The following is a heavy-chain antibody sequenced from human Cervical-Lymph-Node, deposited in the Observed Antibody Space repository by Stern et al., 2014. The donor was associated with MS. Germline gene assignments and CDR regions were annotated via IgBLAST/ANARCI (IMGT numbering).Heavy chain of an antibody. D-gene: IGHD1-1*01. V-gene: IGHV5-51*03. J-gene: IGHJ6*02. CDR2: IYPDDSDI. CDR3: ARPPPRRKWDDPNYGMDV. CDR1: GYTFTNNW. Sequence: VQLVQSGAEVKKPGEYLKISCKGSGYTFTNNWIAWVRQMPGTGLEWMGIIYPDDSDIRYSPSLAGQVPFAADKSISTAYLQWSSLKAADSAVYYCARPPPRRKWDDPNYGMDVWGQGTTVTVSS.